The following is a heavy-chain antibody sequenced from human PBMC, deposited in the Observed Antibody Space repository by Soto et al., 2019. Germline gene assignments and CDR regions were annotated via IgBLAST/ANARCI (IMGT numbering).Heavy chain of an antibody. J-gene: IGHJ4*02. CDR3: ARGGGSTKVDY. V-gene: IGHV4-31*03. CDR1: DGSITSSGYY. CDR2: TSNSGST. Sequence: QVQLQESGPGLVKPSQTLSLTCTVSDGSITSSGYYWSWIRQHPGEGLEWIGFTSNSGSTSYNPSLKSRVTISVDTSSNQFSLNLKSVTAADTAVYYCARGGGSTKVDYWGQGTLVTVS. D-gene: IGHD2-2*01.